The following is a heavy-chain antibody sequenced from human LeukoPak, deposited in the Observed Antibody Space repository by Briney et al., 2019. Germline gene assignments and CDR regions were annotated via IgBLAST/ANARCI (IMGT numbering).Heavy chain of an antibody. CDR1: GDSVSSNSAA. CDR2: TYYRSKWYN. CDR3: ARDFLYSSSWLKAFDI. J-gene: IGHJ3*02. Sequence: SQTLSLTRAISGDSVSSNSAAWNWIRQSPSRGLEWLGRTYYRSKWYNDCAVSVKSRITINPDTSKNQFSLQLNSVTPEDTAVYYCARDFLYSSSWLKAFDIWGQGTMVTVSS. D-gene: IGHD6-13*01. V-gene: IGHV6-1*01.